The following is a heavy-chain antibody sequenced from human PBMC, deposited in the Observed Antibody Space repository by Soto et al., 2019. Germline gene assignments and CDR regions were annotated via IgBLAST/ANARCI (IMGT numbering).Heavy chain of an antibody. J-gene: IGHJ4*02. Sequence: GGSLRLSCAASGFTFSSYSMNWVRQAPGKGLEWVSSISSSSSYIYYADSVKGRFTISRDNAKNSLYLQMNSLRAEDTAVYYCARDFPRGDILTGYYDYWGQGTLVTVSS. V-gene: IGHV3-21*01. CDR1: GFTFSSYS. CDR2: ISSSSSYI. D-gene: IGHD3-9*01. CDR3: ARDFPRGDILTGYYDY.